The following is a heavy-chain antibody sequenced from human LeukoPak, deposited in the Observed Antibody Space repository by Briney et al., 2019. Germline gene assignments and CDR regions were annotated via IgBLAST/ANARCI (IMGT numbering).Heavy chain of an antibody. CDR1: GFTFSSFA. J-gene: IGHJ5*01. V-gene: IGHV3-23*01. D-gene: IGHD4-11*01. Sequence: GGSLTLSCAASGFTFSSFAMDWVRQAPGKGLEWVSAISGSGDNTYYADSVKGRFTISRDNSKTTLFLQMNSLRAEDTAVYYCAKDLHAYGNYVGWFDSWGQGTLVTVSS. CDR3: AKDLHAYGNYVGWFDS. CDR2: ISGSGDNT.